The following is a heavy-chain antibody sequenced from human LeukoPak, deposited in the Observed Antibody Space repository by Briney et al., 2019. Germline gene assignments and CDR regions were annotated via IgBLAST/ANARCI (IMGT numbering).Heavy chain of an antibody. CDR2: IIPIFGTA. CDR1: GGTFSSYA. J-gene: IGHJ4*02. Sequence: SVKASCKASGGTFSSYAISWVRQAPGQGLEWMGGIIPIFGTANYAQKFQGRVTITADESTSTAYMELSSLRSEDTAVYYCARGGGRIHLWLRFLEYWGQGTLVTVSS. V-gene: IGHV1-69*13. CDR3: ARGGGRIHLWLRFLEY. D-gene: IGHD5-18*01.